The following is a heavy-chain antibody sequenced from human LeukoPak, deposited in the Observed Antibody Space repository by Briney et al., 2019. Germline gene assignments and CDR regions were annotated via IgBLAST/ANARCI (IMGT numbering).Heavy chain of an antibody. CDR1: GGSISRYY. CDR3: ARGITNGGLATIGYYYYYMDV. D-gene: IGHD5-12*01. V-gene: IGHV4-4*07. J-gene: IGHJ6*03. Sequence: SETLSLTCTVSGGSISRYYWSWIRQPAGKGLEWIGRIYTSGSTNYNPSLKSRVTMSVDTSKNQFSLKLSSVTAADTAVYYCARGITNGGLATIGYYYYYMDVWGKGTMVTVSS. CDR2: IYTSGST.